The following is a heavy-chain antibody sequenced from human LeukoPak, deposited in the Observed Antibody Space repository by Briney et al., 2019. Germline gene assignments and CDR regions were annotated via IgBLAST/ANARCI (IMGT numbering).Heavy chain of an antibody. CDR2: ISMSSSYI. CDR1: GFTFSSYS. CDR3: ARGLKITDTARWYFDY. Sequence: KPGGSLRLSCAASGFTFSSYSMNWVRQAPGKGLEWVSSISMSSSYIYYADSVKGRFTISRDNAKNSLYLQMNSLRAEDTAVYYCARGLKITDTARWYFDYWGQGTLVTVSS. V-gene: IGHV3-21*01. J-gene: IGHJ4*02. D-gene: IGHD5-18*01.